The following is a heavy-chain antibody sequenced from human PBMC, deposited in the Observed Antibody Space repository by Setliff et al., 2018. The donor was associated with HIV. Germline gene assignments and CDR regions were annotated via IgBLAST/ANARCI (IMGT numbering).Heavy chain of an antibody. CDR1: GDSISSGSYY. Sequence: SETLSLTCTVSGDSISSGSYYWSWIRQPAGKGLEWIGHIYTSGSTNYNPSLKSRVAISVDTSKDQLSLTVSSVTAADTAIYYCARGISTNAYWHGAPYNWFDPWGQGILVTVSS. J-gene: IGHJ5*02. CDR2: IYTSGST. D-gene: IGHD3-16*01. CDR3: ARGISTNAYWHGAPYNWFDP. V-gene: IGHV4-61*09.